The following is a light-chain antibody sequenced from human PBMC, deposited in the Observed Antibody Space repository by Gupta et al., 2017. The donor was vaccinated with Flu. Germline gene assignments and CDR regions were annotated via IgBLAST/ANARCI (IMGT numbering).Light chain of an antibody. Sequence: AIQMNQSPSSLSASVGDRVTITCWASQGIRNDLGWYQQKPGKAPKLLIYAASSLQSGVPSRFSGSGSGTDFTLTISSLQPEDFATYYCLQDYNYPLTFGQGTKVEIK. CDR3: LQDYNYPLT. CDR2: AAS. CDR1: QGIRND. J-gene: IGKJ1*01. V-gene: IGKV1-6*01.